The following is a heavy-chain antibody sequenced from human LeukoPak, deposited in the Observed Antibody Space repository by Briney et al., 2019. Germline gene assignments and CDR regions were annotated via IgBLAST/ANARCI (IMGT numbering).Heavy chain of an antibody. D-gene: IGHD6-13*01. J-gene: IGHJ3*02. CDR3: ARHRAADPSDAFDI. Sequence: SETLSLTCTVSGGSISSSSYYWGWIRQPPGKGLEWIGSIYYSGSTYYNPSLKSRVTISVDTSKNRFSLKLSSLTVADTAVYYCARHRAADPSDAFDIWGQGTMVTVS. CDR2: IYYSGST. CDR1: GGSISSSSYY. V-gene: IGHV4-39*01.